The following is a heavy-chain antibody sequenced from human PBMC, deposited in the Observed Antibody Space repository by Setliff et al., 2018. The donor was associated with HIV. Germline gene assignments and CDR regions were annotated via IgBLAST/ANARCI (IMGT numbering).Heavy chain of an antibody. V-gene: IGHV3-15*01. CDR2: VKSKADGGTI. J-gene: IGHJ4*02. CDR3: TGSFLGF. D-gene: IGHD3-3*01. Sequence: SGGSLRLSCAASGFTFSNAWMIWVRQAPGKGLEWVGRVKSKADGGTIDYAAPVKGRFTISRDDSKNTLYLQMNSLTTDDTAVYYCTGSFLGFWGQGTLVTVSS. CDR1: GFTFSNAW.